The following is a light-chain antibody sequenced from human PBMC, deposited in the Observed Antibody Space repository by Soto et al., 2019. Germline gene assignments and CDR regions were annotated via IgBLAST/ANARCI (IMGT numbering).Light chain of an antibody. CDR1: QGISNY. V-gene: IGKV1-17*03. CDR3: LEHNSYPPT. Sequence: DIQMTQSPSAMSASVGDRVTITCRASQGISNYLAWFQQKPGKVPKRLIYGASSLQSGVPSRFSGTGSGTEFTLTISRLQPQYLPTYCCLEHNSYPPTFVQGTRPEI. J-gene: IGKJ5*01. CDR2: GAS.